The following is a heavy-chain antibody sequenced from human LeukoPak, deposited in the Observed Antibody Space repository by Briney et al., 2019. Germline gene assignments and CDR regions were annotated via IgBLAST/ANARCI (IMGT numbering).Heavy chain of an antibody. CDR3: ARVEGYCRGGSCYHFDY. J-gene: IGHJ4*02. Sequence: GGSLRLSCAASGFTFSSFAMSWVRQAPGKGLEWVSVISGRGDSTYYADSVKGRFTISRDNSKNTLYLQMNTLRAEDTAVYYCARVEGYCRGGSCYHFDYWGQGTLVTVSS. V-gene: IGHV3-23*01. D-gene: IGHD2-15*01. CDR2: ISGRGDST. CDR1: GFTFSSFA.